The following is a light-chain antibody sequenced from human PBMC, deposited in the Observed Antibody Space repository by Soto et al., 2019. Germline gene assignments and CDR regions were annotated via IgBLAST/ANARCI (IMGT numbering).Light chain of an antibody. V-gene: IGLV1-40*01. CDR3: QSYDSILSASV. CDR2: GNI. CDR1: SSNIGAGYD. J-gene: IGLJ2*01. Sequence: QSVLTQPPSVSGAPGQRVTISCAGSSSNIGAGYDVHWYQQLPGTAPKLLIYGNIRRPSGVPDRFSGSKSGTSASLAITGLQAEDEADYYCQSYDSILSASVFGGGTQLTVL.